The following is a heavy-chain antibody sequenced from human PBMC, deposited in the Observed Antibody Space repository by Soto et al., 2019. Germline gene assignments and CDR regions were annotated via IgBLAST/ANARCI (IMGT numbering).Heavy chain of an antibody. CDR1: GGSFSGYY. CDR3: AVVSMIVVVTLPQCYYYGMDV. V-gene: IGHV4-34*01. D-gene: IGHD3-22*01. Sequence: PSETLSLTCAVYGGSFSGYYWSWIRQPPGKGLEWIGEINHSGSTNYNPSPKSRVTISVDTSKTPCSLKLSSVTAADTSVYYCAVVSMIVVVTLPQCYYYGMDVWGQGTTVTVSS. CDR2: INHSGST. J-gene: IGHJ6*02.